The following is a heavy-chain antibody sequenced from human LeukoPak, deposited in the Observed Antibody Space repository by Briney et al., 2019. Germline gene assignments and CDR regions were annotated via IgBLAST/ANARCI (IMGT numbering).Heavy chain of an antibody. D-gene: IGHD4-17*01. CDR2: IKQDGSEK. CDR1: GFTFSSYW. Sequence: GGSLRLSCAASGFTFSSYWMSWVRQAPGKGLEWVANIKQDGSEKYYVDSVKGRFTISRDNAKNSLYLQMNSLRAEDTAVYYCAKAGSYGDYPWYFDLWGRGTLVTVSS. CDR3: AKAGSYGDYPWYFDL. J-gene: IGHJ2*01. V-gene: IGHV3-7*03.